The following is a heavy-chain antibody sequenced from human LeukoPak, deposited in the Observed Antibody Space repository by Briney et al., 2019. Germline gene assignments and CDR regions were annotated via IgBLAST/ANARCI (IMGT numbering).Heavy chain of an antibody. CDR3: VRDRPGYTSSWYSPFDY. J-gene: IGHJ4*02. V-gene: IGHV3-48*01. CDR2: ISGSSSTI. Sequence: PGGSLRLSCAASGFIFSTYSMNWVRQAPGKGLEWVSYISGSSSTIYLADSVKGRFTISRDNAKSSLFLQMNSLRAEDTAVYYCVRDRPGYTSSWYSPFDYWGQGTLVTVSS. CDR1: GFIFSTYS. D-gene: IGHD6-13*01.